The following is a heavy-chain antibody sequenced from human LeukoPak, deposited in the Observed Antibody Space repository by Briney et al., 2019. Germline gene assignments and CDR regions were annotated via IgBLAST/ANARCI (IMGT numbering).Heavy chain of an antibody. J-gene: IGHJ4*02. CDR3: ARGLNKYCSGGSCYSGS. V-gene: IGHV4-34*01. Sequence: SETLSLTCAVYGGSFSGYYWSWIRQPPGKGLEWVGEINHSGSTNYNPSLKSRVTISVDTSKNQFSMKLSSVTAADTAVYYCARGLNKYCSGGSCYSGSWGQGTLVTVSS. CDR2: INHSGST. CDR1: GGSFSGYY. D-gene: IGHD2-15*01.